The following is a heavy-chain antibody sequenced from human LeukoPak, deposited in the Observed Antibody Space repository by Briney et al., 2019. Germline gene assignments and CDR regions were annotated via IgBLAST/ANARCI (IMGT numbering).Heavy chain of an antibody. CDR1: GGSFSGYY. CDR3: ARRGSDYYYYYYYMDV. CDR2: LNHSGST. J-gene: IGHJ6*03. Sequence: SETLSLTCAVYGGSFSGYYWSWIRQPPGKGLEWIGELNHSGSTNYNPPLKSRVTISVDTSKNQFSLKLSSVTAADTAVYYCARRGSDYYYYYYYMDVWGKGTTVTISS. V-gene: IGHV4-34*01. D-gene: IGHD1-26*01.